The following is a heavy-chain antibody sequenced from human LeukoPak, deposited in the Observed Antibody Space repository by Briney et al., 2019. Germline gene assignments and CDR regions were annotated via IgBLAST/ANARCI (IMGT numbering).Heavy chain of an antibody. CDR2: ISGSGGST. CDR1: GFTFSSYA. Sequence: PGGSLRLSCAASGFTFSSYAMSWVRQAPGKGLEWVSAISGSGGSTYYADSVKGRFTISRDNSKNTPYLQMNSLRAEDTAVYYCAKVSSYYFGYFDYWGQGTLVTVSS. D-gene: IGHD3-22*01. CDR3: AKVSSYYFGYFDY. V-gene: IGHV3-23*01. J-gene: IGHJ4*02.